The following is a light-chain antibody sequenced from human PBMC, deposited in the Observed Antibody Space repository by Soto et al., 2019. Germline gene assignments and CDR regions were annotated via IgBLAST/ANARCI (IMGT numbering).Light chain of an antibody. CDR1: QGISSH. Sequence: AIRMTQSPSSFSASTGDRVTITCRASQGISSHLAWYQVKPGKAPRLLIYTASYLESGVPSRFSGSGYGTDFTLTISYLKSEDFTVSYCQPYFSYPLTFGGGTKVEIK. J-gene: IGKJ4*01. CDR3: QPYFSYPLT. CDR2: TAS. V-gene: IGKV1-8*01.